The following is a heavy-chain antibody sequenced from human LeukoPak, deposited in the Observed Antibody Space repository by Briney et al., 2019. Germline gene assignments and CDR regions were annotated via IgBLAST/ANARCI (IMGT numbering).Heavy chain of an antibody. V-gene: IGHV4-59*01. CDR3: ARKTYYYYGMDV. J-gene: IGHJ6*02. CDR2: IYYSGST. Sequence: PSETLSLTCTVSGGSISSYYWSWIRQPPGKGLEWIGYIYYSGSTNYNPSLKSRVTISVDTSKNQSSLKLSSVTAADTAVYYCARKTYYYYGMDVWGQGTTVTVSS. CDR1: GGSISSYY.